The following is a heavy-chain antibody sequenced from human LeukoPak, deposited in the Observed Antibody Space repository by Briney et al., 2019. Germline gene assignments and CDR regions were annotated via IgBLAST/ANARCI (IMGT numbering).Heavy chain of an antibody. J-gene: IGHJ4*02. V-gene: IGHV3-21*01. CDR1: GFTFSSYA. CDR2: ISGDGSTT. Sequence: GGSLRLSCAASGFTFSSYAMAWVRQAPGRGLEWVSAISGDGSTTYYADSVKGRFTISRDNAKNSLYLQMNSLRAEDTAVYYCARDLVAIGQQLVGASDYWGQGTLVTVSS. CDR3: ARDLVAIGQQLVGASDY. D-gene: IGHD6-13*01.